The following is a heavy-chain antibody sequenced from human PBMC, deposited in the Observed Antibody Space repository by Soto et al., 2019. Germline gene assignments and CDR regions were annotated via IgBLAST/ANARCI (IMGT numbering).Heavy chain of an antibody. D-gene: IGHD2-15*01. CDR3: AREASGDIVVVVAARGWYFDL. J-gene: IGHJ2*01. Sequence: ASVKVSCKASGYTFTGYYMHWVRQAPGQGLEWMGWINPNSGGTNYAQKFQGWVTMTRDTSISTAYMELSRLRSDDTAVYYCAREASGDIVVVVAARGWYFDLWGRGTLVTVSS. CDR1: GYTFTGYY. V-gene: IGHV1-2*04. CDR2: INPNSGGT.